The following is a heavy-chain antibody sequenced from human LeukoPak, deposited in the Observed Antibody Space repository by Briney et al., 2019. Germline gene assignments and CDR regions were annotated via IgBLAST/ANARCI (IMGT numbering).Heavy chain of an antibody. CDR1: GDSVSSNSVT. CDR2: TYYRSTWYN. CDR3: ASYCSSTSCLRRAFDI. Sequence: SQTLSLTCAISGDSVSSNSVTWNWIRQSPSRGLEWLGRTYYRSTWYNDYAVSVRGRITVNPDTSKNQFSLHLNSVTPEDTAVYYCASYCSSTSCLRRAFDIWGQGTMVTVSS. J-gene: IGHJ3*02. V-gene: IGHV6-1*01. D-gene: IGHD2-2*01.